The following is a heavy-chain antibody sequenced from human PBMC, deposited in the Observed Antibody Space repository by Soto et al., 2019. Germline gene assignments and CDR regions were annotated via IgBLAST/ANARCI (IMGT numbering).Heavy chain of an antibody. D-gene: IGHD5-12*01. V-gene: IGHV4-34*01. CDR2: IKDGGYT. J-gene: IGHJ4*02. CDR3: ARGQEGVVATH. Sequence: QVQLQQWGAGLLKPSETLSLNCAVNGGSLSGYYWSWIRQPPGKGLEWIGEIKDGGYTNYSPSLKSRVTISSDRSNNQFSLRLNSVTAADTGVYYCARGQEGVVATHWDQGALVTVSS. CDR1: GGSLSGYY.